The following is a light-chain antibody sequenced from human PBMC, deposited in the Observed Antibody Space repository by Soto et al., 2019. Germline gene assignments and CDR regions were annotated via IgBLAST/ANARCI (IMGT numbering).Light chain of an antibody. V-gene: IGKV3-15*01. J-gene: IGKJ2*01. CDR1: QSVSSY. CDR3: LQYSTWPPLYT. Sequence: EIVMTQSPATLSVSLGERVTLSCRASQSVSSYLAWYQQKPGQAPRLLISDASTRATDIPDRFSGSGPGTDFTLTITSLQSTDLAVYYCLQYSTWPPLYTFGQGTKLEIK. CDR2: DAS.